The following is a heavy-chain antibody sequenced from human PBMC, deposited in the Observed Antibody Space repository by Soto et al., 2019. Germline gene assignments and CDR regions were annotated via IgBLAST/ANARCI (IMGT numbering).Heavy chain of an antibody. Sequence: QVQLVESGGGVVQPGRSLRLSCAASGFTFSSYAMHWVRQASGKGLEWVAVISYDGSNKYYADSVKGRFTISRDNSKNTLYLQMNSLRAEDTAVYYCARSDGMDVWGQGTTVTVSS. V-gene: IGHV3-30-3*01. CDR2: ISYDGSNK. CDR1: GFTFSSYA. J-gene: IGHJ6*02. CDR3: ARSDGMDV.